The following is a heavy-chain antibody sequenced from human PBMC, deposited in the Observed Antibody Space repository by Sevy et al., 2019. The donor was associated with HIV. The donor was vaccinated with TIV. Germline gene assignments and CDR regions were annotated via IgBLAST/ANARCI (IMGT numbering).Heavy chain of an antibody. D-gene: IGHD2-15*01. CDR3: ARDRVVAATWGVPHYYGMDV. CDR1: GYTFSSYG. V-gene: IGHV3-33*01. CDR2: IWYDGSNK. J-gene: IGHJ6*02. Sequence: GGSLRLSCAASGYTFSSYGMHWVRQAPGKGLEWVAVIWYDGSNKYYADSVKGRFTISRDNSKNTLYLQMNSLRAEDTAVYYCARDRVVAATWGVPHYYGMDVWGQGTTVTVSS.